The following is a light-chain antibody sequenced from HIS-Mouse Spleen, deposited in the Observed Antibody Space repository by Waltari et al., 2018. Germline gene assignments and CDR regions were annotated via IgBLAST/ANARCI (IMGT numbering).Light chain of an antibody. J-gene: IGKJ1*01. CDR3: QQLNSYPPT. Sequence: DIQLTQYPSFLSASVGDRVTITCRASQGISSYLAWYPQKPGKAPKFLIYAASTLHSGFPSSFSGSGSGTEFTLTISSLQPEDFATYYCQQLNSYPPTFGQGTKVEIK. CDR2: AAS. V-gene: IGKV1-9*01. CDR1: QGISSY.